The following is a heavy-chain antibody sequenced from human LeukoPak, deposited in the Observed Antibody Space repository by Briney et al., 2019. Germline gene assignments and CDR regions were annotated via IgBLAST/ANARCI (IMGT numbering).Heavy chain of an antibody. CDR3: ARFGPPNWYFDL. J-gene: IGHJ2*01. D-gene: IGHD3-10*01. CDR2: ISGSGGST. Sequence: GGSLRLSCAASGFTFSSYAMSWVRQAPGKGLEWVSAISGSGGSTYYADSVKGRFTISRDNSNNTLYLRMDSLSAEDTAVYYCARFGPPNWYFDLWGRGTLVTVSS. V-gene: IGHV3-23*01. CDR1: GFTFSSYA.